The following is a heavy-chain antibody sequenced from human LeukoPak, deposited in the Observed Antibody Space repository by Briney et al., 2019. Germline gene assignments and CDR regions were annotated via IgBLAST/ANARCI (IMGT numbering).Heavy chain of an antibody. CDR1: GFTFSRYW. V-gene: IGHV3-74*01. J-gene: IGHJ6*02. CDR2: INSDGSST. D-gene: IGHD6-19*01. Sequence: GGSLRLSCAASGFTFSRYWMHWVRQASGKGLVWVSRINSDGSSTRYADSVEGRFTISRDNAKNALYLQMNSLRAEDTAVYYCARALQEQWLAYYYYCVMDVWGQGTTVTVSS. CDR3: ARALQEQWLAYYYYCVMDV.